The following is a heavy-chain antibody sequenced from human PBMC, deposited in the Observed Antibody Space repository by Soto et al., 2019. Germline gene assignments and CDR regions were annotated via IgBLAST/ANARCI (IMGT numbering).Heavy chain of an antibody. CDR2: IIPILGIA. CDR1: GGTCSSYT. CDR3: AREGGSSWLDY. J-gene: IGHJ4*02. V-gene: IGHV1-69*02. Sequence: QVQLVQSGAEVKKPGSSVKVSCKASGGTCSSYTISWVRQAPGAGLEWMGRIIPILGIANYAQKFQGRVTITADKATSTAYMELSSLRSEATAVYYCAREGGSSWLDYWGQGTLVTVSS. D-gene: IGHD6-13*01.